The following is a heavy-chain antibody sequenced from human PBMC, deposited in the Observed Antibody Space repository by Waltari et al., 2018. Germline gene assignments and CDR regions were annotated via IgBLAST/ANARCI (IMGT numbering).Heavy chain of an antibody. CDR3: ARDRSGYSP. D-gene: IGHD5-12*01. V-gene: IGHV3-74*01. CDR2: IGNDETSI. J-gene: IGHJ4*02. CDR1: GFRFSNYW. Sequence: EEQLLESGGGLVQPGDSLRLSCAGSGFRFSNYWMNWVRQAPGKGLVWVARIGNDETSISYADSVKGRFTISRDNAKNTVYLQMKRLRVEDTAVYYCARDRSGYSPWGQGTLVTVSS.